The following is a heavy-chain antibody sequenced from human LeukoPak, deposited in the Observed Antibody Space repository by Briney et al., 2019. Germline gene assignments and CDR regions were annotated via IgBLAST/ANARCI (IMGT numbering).Heavy chain of an antibody. CDR3: ARAGNDFWSGYYLSY. V-gene: IGHV4-61*01. Sequence: PSETLSLTCTVSGGSVSSGSYYWSWIWQPPGKGLEWIGYIYYSGSTNYNPSLKSRVTISVDTSKNQFSLKLSSVTAADTAVYYCARAGNDFWSGYYLSYWGQGTLVTVSS. CDR2: IYYSGST. D-gene: IGHD3-3*01. J-gene: IGHJ4*02. CDR1: GGSVSSGSYY.